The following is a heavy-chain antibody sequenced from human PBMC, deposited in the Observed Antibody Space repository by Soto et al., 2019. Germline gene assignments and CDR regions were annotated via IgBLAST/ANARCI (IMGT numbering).Heavy chain of an antibody. Sequence: ASVKVSCKASGYIFTSYAMHWVRQAPGQGLEWMAWINSGSGDTRYSEKFQGRLTITRDTSADTAYMELRSLRSEDTAVYYCARSLAAAGAGFLLIAHWGQGTVVTVSS. CDR3: ARSLAAAGAGFLLIAH. CDR1: GYIFTSYA. D-gene: IGHD6-13*01. J-gene: IGHJ5*02. V-gene: IGHV1-3*01. CDR2: INSGSGDT.